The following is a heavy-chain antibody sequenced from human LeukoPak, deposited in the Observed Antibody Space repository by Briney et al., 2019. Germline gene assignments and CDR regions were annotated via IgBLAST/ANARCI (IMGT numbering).Heavy chain of an antibody. Sequence: GGSLRLSCAASGFTFSSYAMSWVRQAPGKGLEWVSTINGSGGSTYYADSVKGRFTISRDNAKNTLYLQMNSLRAEDTAVYYCARFGTMVRGVIITGADYWGQGTLVTVSS. D-gene: IGHD3-10*01. V-gene: IGHV3-23*01. CDR3: ARFGTMVRGVIITGADY. CDR1: GFTFSSYA. J-gene: IGHJ4*02. CDR2: INGSGGST.